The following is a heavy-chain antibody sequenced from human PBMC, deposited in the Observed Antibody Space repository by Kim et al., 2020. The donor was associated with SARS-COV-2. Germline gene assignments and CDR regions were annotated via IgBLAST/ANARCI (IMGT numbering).Heavy chain of an antibody. Sequence: GGSLRLSCAASGFTFDDYAMHWARQAPGKGLEWVSLIGANDGSTYYADSVKDRFTISRDNSKNSLFLQMNSLRTEDTALYYCAKPSTDGDYVSWGQGTLVTVSS. CDR3: AKPSTDGDYVS. D-gene: IGHD4-17*01. V-gene: IGHV3-43*02. CDR2: IGANDGST. CDR1: GFTFDDYA. J-gene: IGHJ5*02.